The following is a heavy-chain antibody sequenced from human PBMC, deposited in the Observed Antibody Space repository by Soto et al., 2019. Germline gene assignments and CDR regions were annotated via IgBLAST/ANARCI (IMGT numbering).Heavy chain of an antibody. J-gene: IGHJ4*02. CDR1: GFTFSSYA. Sequence: GGSLRLSCAASGFTFSSYAMSWVRQAPGKGLEWVSAISGSGGSTYYADSVKGRFTVSRDNSKNTLYLQMNSLRAEDTAVYYCAKDAYQLLRVYLFDSWGQGTLVTVSS. D-gene: IGHD2-2*01. CDR3: AKDAYQLLRVYLFDS. V-gene: IGHV3-23*01. CDR2: ISGSGGST.